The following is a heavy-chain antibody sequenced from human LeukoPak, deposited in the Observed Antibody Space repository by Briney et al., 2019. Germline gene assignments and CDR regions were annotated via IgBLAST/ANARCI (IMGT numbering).Heavy chain of an antibody. Sequence: PSETLSPTCTVSGGSISSYDWSWIRQPPGKGLEWIGYIYYSGSTNYNPSLKSRVTISVDTSKNQFSLKLSSVTAADTAVYYCARLLRTGGYHYFDYWGQGTLVTVSS. CDR1: GGSISSYD. J-gene: IGHJ4*02. V-gene: IGHV4-59*08. CDR2: IYYSGST. CDR3: ARLLRTGGYHYFDY. D-gene: IGHD1-26*01.